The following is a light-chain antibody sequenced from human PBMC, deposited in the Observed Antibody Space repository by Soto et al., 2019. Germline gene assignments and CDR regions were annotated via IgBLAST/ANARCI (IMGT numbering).Light chain of an antibody. Sequence: EIVLTQSPGTLSLSPGERVTLSCRASRSVSGSYLAWYQQKPGQAPRVLIYSASLRATGIPDRFSGSGSGTDFSLTISRLEPEDFAVYYRQQYGSSPITFGQGTRLEIK. CDR1: RSVSGSY. CDR3: QQYGSSPIT. V-gene: IGKV3-20*01. CDR2: SAS. J-gene: IGKJ5*01.